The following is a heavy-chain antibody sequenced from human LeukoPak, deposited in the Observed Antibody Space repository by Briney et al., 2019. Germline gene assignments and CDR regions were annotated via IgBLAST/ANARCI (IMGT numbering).Heavy chain of an antibody. CDR1: GGXFSGYY. CDR2: INHSGST. Sequence: PSETLSLTCAVYGGXFSGYYCSWIRQPPGKGLEWIGEINHSGSTNYNPSFKSRVTISVDTSKNQFSLKLSSVTAADTAVYYCARGPDPRVWGQGTVVTVSS. CDR3: ARGPDPRV. J-gene: IGHJ4*02. V-gene: IGHV4-34*01.